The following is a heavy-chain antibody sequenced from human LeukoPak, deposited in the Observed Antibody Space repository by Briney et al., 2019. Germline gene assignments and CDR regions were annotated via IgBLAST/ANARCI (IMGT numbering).Heavy chain of an antibody. J-gene: IGHJ4*02. CDR1: GGSISGDYY. CDR3: ARHLALVMPDY. CDR2: IYYSGAT. D-gene: IGHD2-21*01. V-gene: IGHV4-39*01. Sequence: SETLSLTCTVSGGSISGDYYWGWIRQPPGKGLEWIGSIYYSGATYYNPSLKSRVTISVDPSKNQFSLRLSSVTAADTAVYYCARHLALVMPDYWGQGTLVTVSS.